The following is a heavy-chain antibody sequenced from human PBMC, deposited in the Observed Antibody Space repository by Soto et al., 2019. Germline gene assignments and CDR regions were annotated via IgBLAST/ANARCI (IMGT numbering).Heavy chain of an antibody. J-gene: IGHJ5*02. D-gene: IGHD3-22*01. Sequence: ASVKVSCKASGYTFTGYYMHWVRQAPGQGLEWMGWINPNSGGTNYAQKFQGRVTMTRDTSISTAYMELSRLRSDDTAVYYCARCRLYDSSGYYLSKNWFDPWGQGTLVTVPQ. CDR3: ARCRLYDSSGYYLSKNWFDP. CDR2: INPNSGGT. V-gene: IGHV1-2*02. CDR1: GYTFTGYY.